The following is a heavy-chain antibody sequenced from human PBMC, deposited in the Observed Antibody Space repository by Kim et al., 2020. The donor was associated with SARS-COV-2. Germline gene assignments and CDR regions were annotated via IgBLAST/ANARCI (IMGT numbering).Heavy chain of an antibody. CDR2: ISGSGGST. V-gene: IGHV3-23*01. CDR3: AKDQPTLYCSSTSCYAGFDY. Sequence: GGSLRLSCAASGFTFSSYAMSWVRQAPGKGLEWVSAISGSGGSTYYADSVKGRFTISRDNSKNTLYLQMNSLRAEDTAVYYCAKDQPTLYCSSTSCYAGFDYWGQGTLVTVSS. D-gene: IGHD2-2*01. CDR1: GFTFSSYA. J-gene: IGHJ4*02.